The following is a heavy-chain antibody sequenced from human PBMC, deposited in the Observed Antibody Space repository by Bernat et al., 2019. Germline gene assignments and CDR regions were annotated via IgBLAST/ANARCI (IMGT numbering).Heavy chain of an antibody. D-gene: IGHD2-2*01. CDR3: GRILPLARDAFDI. CDR1: GDSVTGSY. Sequence: QVLLQESGPGLVKPSETLSLICSVFGDSVTGSYWGWIRQPPGKGLEWIGYLYSSGTTIYNPSLRGRVIISRDTSQNDFSLRLASVTAADTAVYFCGRILPLARDAFDIGGRGTMLTV. V-gene: IGHV4-59*02. CDR2: LYSSGTT. J-gene: IGHJ3*02.